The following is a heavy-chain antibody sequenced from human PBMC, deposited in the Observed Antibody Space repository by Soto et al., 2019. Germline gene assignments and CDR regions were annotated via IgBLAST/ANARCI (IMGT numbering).Heavy chain of an antibody. CDR2: INHSGST. CDR3: ARGGLNSSGWYLGYYYYGMDV. J-gene: IGHJ6*02. V-gene: IGHV4-34*01. D-gene: IGHD6-19*01. Sequence: SETLSLSCAVYDGSFSGYYWSWIRQPPGKGLEWIGEINHSGSTNYNPSLKSRVTISVDTSKNQFSLKLSSVTAADTAVYYCARGGLNSSGWYLGYYYYGMDVWGQGTTVTVSS. CDR1: DGSFSGYY.